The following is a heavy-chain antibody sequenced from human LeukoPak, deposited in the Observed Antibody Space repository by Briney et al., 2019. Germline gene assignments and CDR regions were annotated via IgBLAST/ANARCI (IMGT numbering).Heavy chain of an antibody. Sequence: GGSLRLSCAASGFTFGSYGMHWVRQAPGKGLEWVAFIRYDGSNKYYADSVKGRFTISRDDSKNTLYLQMNSLRAEDTAVYYCAKANWNEEGYWGQGTLVTVSS. V-gene: IGHV3-30*02. CDR2: IRYDGSNK. CDR1: GFTFGSYG. J-gene: IGHJ4*02. D-gene: IGHD1-20*01. CDR3: AKANWNEEGY.